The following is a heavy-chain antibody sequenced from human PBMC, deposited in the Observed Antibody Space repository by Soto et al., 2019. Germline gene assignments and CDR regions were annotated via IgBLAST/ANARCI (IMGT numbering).Heavy chain of an antibody. J-gene: IGHJ4*02. Sequence: VASVKVSCKASGYTLTGYHIQWMRQAPGQGLEWMGWINPNNGGTKYAQKFQGRVTMTRDTSISTAYMELSRLRHDDTAVYYCARDYSGYGYIDYWGQGTLVTVSS. V-gene: IGHV1-2*02. CDR1: GYTLTGYH. CDR2: INPNNGGT. D-gene: IGHD5-12*01. CDR3: ARDYSGYGYIDY.